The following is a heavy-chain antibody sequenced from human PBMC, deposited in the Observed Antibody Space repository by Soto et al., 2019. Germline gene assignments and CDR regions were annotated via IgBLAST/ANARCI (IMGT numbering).Heavy chain of an antibody. CDR1: GSTFSNYG. J-gene: IGHJ5*02. CDR3: ARVVPGAEAWFGP. V-gene: IGHV1-18*01. Sequence: SVKVSCKTSGSTFSNYGITWVRQAPGQPLEWLGWISLYSDGTNYAQKFQGRVSMTTDTSTTTAYMELRSLRSDDTAVYYCARVVPGAEAWFGPWGQGTLVTVSS. CDR2: ISLYSDGT. D-gene: IGHD2-2*01.